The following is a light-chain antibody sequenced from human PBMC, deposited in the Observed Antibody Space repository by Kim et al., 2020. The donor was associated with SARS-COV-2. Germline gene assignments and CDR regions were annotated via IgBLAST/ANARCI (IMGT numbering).Light chain of an antibody. V-gene: IGKV1-39*01. CDR1: QSINNF. CDR3: QQSYTTPL. J-gene: IGKJ3*01. CDR2: ASS. Sequence: DIQMTQSPPSLSASVGDRVIITCRASQSINNFLNWYQHKPGKAPTLLMYASSNSQRGVPSRFSGSGSGTEFTLSISNLQPEDVATYYCQQSYTTPLFGPGTKVDIK.